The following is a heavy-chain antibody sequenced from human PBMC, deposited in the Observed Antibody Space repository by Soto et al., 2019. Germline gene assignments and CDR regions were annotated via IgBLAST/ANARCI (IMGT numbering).Heavy chain of an antibody. J-gene: IGHJ4*02. CDR1: GFTFSSYT. V-gene: IGHV3-21*01. CDR3: ARGCSAGSCYSDY. Sequence: GGSLRLSCAASGFTFSSYTMNWVRQAPGRGLEWVSSISSSGSYIYYEDSVKGRITFSRDNAKNSLYLQMNNLRAEDTAVYYCARGCSAGSCYSDYWGQGTLVTVSS. D-gene: IGHD2-15*01. CDR2: ISSSGSYI.